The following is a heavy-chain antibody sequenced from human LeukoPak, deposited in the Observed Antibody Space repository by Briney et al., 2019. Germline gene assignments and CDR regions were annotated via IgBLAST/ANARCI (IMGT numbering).Heavy chain of an antibody. Sequence: GGSLRLSCAASGFTFSSYAMSWVRQAPGKGLEWVSAISGSGGSTYYADSVKGRFTISRDNSKNTLYLQMNSLRAEDTAVYYCAKQITMVRGVISRYYYYGMDVWGQGTTVTVSS. V-gene: IGHV3-23*01. D-gene: IGHD3-10*01. CDR2: ISGSGGST. J-gene: IGHJ6*02. CDR3: AKQITMVRGVISRYYYYGMDV. CDR1: GFTFSSYA.